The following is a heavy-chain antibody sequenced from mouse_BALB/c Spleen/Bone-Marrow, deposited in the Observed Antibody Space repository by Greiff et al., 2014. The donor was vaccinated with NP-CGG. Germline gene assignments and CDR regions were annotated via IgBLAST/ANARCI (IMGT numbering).Heavy chain of an antibody. J-gene: IGHJ2*01. Sequence: VQLKQSGPELVKPGASVKISCKASGYSFTGYFMNWVMQSHGKSLEWIGRINPYNGDTFYNQKFKGKATLTVDKSSSTAHMELRSLASEDSAVYYCARSGCYGSSYFDYRGQGTTLTVSS. CDR2: INPYNGDT. V-gene: IGHV1-20*02. CDR3: ARSGCYGSSYFDY. D-gene: IGHD1-1*01. CDR1: GYSFTGYF.